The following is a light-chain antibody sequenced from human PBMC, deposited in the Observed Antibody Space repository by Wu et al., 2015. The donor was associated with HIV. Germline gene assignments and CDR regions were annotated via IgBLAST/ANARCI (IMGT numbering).Light chain of an antibody. CDR1: QSVSSSY. CDR2: GAS. V-gene: IGKV3-20*01. Sequence: EIVLTQSPGTLSLSPGERATLSCRASQSVSSSYLAWYQQKPGQAPRLLIYGASSRATGIPDRFSGSGSGTDFTLTISRLEPEDFAVYYCQQYGTSRIMFGQGTKVEIK. J-gene: IGKJ1*01. CDR3: QQYGTSRIM.